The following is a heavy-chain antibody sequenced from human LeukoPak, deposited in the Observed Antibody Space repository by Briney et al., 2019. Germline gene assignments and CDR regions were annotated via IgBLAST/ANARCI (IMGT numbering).Heavy chain of an antibody. CDR1: GGSISSYY. D-gene: IGHD3-9*01. J-gene: IGHJ5*02. CDR3: ARVTPNILTGYSNWFDP. Sequence: SETLPLTCTVSGGSISSYYWSWIRQPPGKGLEWMGYIYYSGSTNYNPSLKSRVTISVDTSKNQFSLKLSSVTAADTAVYYCARVTPNILTGYSNWFDPWGQGTLVTVSS. CDR2: IYYSGST. V-gene: IGHV4-59*01.